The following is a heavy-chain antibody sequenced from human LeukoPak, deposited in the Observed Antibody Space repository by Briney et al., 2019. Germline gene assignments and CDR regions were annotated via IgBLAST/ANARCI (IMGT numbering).Heavy chain of an antibody. CDR3: KKKGAQDWYFNL. Sequence: GVSLRLSCAASGLTFSPNAMSWVRQAPGKGLEWVSGIGESGGGTHYADSVKDRFTISRDNSKRTLYLQMNNLRAEDTAVYYCKKKGAQDWYFNLWGRGTLVTV. J-gene: IGHJ2*01. CDR2: IGESGGGT. D-gene: IGHD3-16*01. V-gene: IGHV3-23*01. CDR1: GLTFSPNA.